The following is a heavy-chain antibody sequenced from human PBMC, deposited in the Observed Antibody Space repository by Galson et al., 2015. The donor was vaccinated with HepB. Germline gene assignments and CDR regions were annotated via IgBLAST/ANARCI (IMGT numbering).Heavy chain of an antibody. D-gene: IGHD4-11*01. J-gene: IGHJ3*01. V-gene: IGHV1-18*01. CDR3: ARVTTGLRGAFDV. CDR1: GYSFTSYG. CDR2: ISPYNGNT. Sequence: SVKVSCKASGYSFTSYGFSWVRQAPGQGLEWMGWISPYNGNTYYAQRLQGRVTMTTDSSTTTAYMDLRSLRPDDTAVYHCARVTTGLRGAFDVWGHGTMVTVSS.